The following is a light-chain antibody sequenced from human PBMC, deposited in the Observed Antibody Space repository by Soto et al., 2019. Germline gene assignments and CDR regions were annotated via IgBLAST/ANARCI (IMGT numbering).Light chain of an antibody. CDR2: DAS. Sequence: IHMTHSPSALSASVVYRATITCRSSQSISSWLAWYQQKPGKAPKLLIYDASTLQSGVPSRYSGSGSGTEFTLTISNLQPDDFATYYCQQYESYSPWTFGQGTKVDI. J-gene: IGKJ1*01. CDR3: QQYESYSPWT. CDR1: QSISSW. V-gene: IGKV1-5*01.